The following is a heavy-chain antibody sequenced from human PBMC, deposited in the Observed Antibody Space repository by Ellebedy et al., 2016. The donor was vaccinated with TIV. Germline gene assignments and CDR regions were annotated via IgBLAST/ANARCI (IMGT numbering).Heavy chain of an antibody. J-gene: IGHJ6*02. CDR1: GGSIRSSSYY. CDR2: IYYSGST. D-gene: IGHD3-3*01. V-gene: IGHV4-39*01. Sequence: MPSETLSLTCTVSGGSIRSSSYYWGWIRQPPGKGLEWIGSIYYSGSTYYNPSLKSRVTISVDTSKNQFSLKLSSVTAADTAVYYCARHVQMEWLLSPVYGMDVWGQGTTVTVSS. CDR3: ARHVQMEWLLSPVYGMDV.